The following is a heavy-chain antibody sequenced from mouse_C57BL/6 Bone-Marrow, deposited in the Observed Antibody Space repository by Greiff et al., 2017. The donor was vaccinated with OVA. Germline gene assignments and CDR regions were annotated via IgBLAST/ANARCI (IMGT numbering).Heavy chain of an antibody. D-gene: IGHD2-4*01. CDR3: ATCYDYAWFAY. J-gene: IGHJ3*01. CDR2: IDPENGDT. V-gene: IGHV14-4*01. Sequence: VHVKQSGAELVRPGASVKLSCTASGFNIKDDYMHWVKQRPEQGLEWIGWIDPENGDTEYASKFQGKATITADTSSNTAYLQLSSLTSEDTAVYYCATCYDYAWFAYWGQGTLVTVSA. CDR1: GFNIKDDY.